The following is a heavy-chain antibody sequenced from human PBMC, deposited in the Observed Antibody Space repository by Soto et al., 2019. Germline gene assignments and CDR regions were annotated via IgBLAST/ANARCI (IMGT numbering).Heavy chain of an antibody. J-gene: IGHJ5*02. CDR1: GGSISSSNL. Sequence: KPSETLSLTCAVSGGSISSSNLWSWVRQPPGKGLEWIGEIYHSGSTNYNPSLKSRVTISVDKSKNQFSLKLSSVTAADTAVYYCARDDSLRGIFGVVPRANWFDPWGQGTLVTVYS. CDR3: ARDDSLRGIFGVVPRANWFDP. V-gene: IGHV4-4*02. D-gene: IGHD3-3*01. CDR2: IYHSGST.